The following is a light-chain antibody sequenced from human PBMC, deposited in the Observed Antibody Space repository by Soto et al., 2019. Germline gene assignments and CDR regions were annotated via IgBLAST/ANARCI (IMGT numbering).Light chain of an antibody. CDR3: QHYNSYSEA. V-gene: IGKV1-5*03. Sequence: DIQMTHSPSILSASVGDRVTITCRASQSIGSWVAWYQQKPGKAPKILIYKASTLKSGVPSRFSGSGSGTEFTLTISSLQTDDFATYYCQHYNSYSEAFGQGTKVDIK. J-gene: IGKJ1*01. CDR1: QSIGSW. CDR2: KAS.